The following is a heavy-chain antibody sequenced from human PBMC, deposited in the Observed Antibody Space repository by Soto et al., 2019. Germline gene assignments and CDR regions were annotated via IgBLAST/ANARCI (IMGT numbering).Heavy chain of an antibody. CDR2: IYHSGST. Sequence: PSETLSLTCAVSGYSISSGYYWGRIRQPPGKGLEWIGTIYHSGSTYYNPSLKSRVTISVDTSKNQFSLKLNSVTAADTAVYYCARALYCSAGNCSPLRGMDVWGLGTTVTVSS. J-gene: IGHJ6*02. CDR1: GYSISSGYY. V-gene: IGHV4-38-2*01. D-gene: IGHD2-15*01. CDR3: ARALYCSAGNCSPLRGMDV.